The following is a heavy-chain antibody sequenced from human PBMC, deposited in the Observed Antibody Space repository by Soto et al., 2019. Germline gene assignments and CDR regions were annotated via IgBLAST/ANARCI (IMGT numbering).Heavy chain of an antibody. D-gene: IGHD3-10*01. CDR2: INAGNGNT. CDR3: ARVGDSYGSVGAWFDP. CDR1: GYTFTSYA. J-gene: IGHJ5*02. Sequence: ASVKVSCKASGYTFTSYAMHWVRQAPGQRLEWMGWINAGNGNTKYSQKFQGRVTITRDTSVSTAYLQWTSLRASDSAMYYCARVGDSYGSVGAWFDPWGQGTLVTVSS. V-gene: IGHV1-3*01.